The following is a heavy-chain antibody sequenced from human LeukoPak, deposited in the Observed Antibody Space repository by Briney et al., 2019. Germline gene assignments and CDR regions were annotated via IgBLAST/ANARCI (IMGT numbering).Heavy chain of an antibody. Sequence: SETLSLTCTVSGGSISSYYWSWIRQPPGKGLEWIGEINHSGSTNYNPSLKSRVTISVDTSKNQFSLKLSSVTAADTAVYYCARAVVETHDAFDIWGQGTMVTVSS. J-gene: IGHJ3*02. D-gene: IGHD2-15*01. V-gene: IGHV4-34*01. CDR2: INHSGST. CDR3: ARAVVETHDAFDI. CDR1: GGSISSYY.